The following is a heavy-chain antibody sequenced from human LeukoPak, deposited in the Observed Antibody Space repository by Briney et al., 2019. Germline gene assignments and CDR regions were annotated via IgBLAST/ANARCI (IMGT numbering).Heavy chain of an antibody. CDR1: GYTFTGYY. CDR2: INPNSGGT. Sequence: VASVKVSCKASGYTFTGYYMHWVRQAPGQGLEWMGRINPNSGGTNYAQKFQGRVTMTRDTSISTAYMELSRLRSDDTAVYYCARGRSSGSWYGGWFDPWGQGTLVTVSS. CDR3: ARGRSSGSWYGGWFDP. V-gene: IGHV1-2*06. J-gene: IGHJ5*02. D-gene: IGHD6-13*01.